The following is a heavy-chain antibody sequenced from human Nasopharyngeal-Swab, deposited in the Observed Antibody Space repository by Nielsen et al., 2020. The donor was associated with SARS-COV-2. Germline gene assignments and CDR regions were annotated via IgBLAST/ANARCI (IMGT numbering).Heavy chain of an antibody. D-gene: IGHD6-13*01. CDR3: ARVRGIAAAGIIHYFDY. Sequence: VRQAPGKGLEWIGEIYHSGSTNYNPSLKSRVTISVDKSKNQFSLKLSSVTAADTAVYYCARVRGIAAAGIIHYFDYWGQGTLVTVSS. V-gene: IGHV4-4*02. J-gene: IGHJ4*02. CDR2: IYHSGST.